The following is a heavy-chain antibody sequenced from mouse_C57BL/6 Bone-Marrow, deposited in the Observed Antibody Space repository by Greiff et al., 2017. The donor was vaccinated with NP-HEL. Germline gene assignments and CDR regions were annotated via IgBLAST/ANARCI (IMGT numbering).Heavy chain of an antibody. CDR2: ISNGGGST. Sequence: DVQLVESGGGLVQPGGSLKLSCAASGFTFSDYYMYWVRQTPEKRLEWVAYISNGGGSTYYPDTVKGRFTISRDNAKNTLYLQMSRLKSEDTAMYYCARLGTTVDYFDYWGQGTTLTVSS. D-gene: IGHD1-1*01. CDR3: ARLGTTVDYFDY. CDR1: GFTFSDYY. J-gene: IGHJ2*01. V-gene: IGHV5-12*01.